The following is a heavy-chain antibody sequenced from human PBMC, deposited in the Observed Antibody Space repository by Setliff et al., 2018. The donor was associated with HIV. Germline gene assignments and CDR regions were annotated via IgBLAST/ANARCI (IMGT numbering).Heavy chain of an antibody. CDR3: SRAPAHEHATGWYSSSNRFDP. CDR1: GGTFSSYA. J-gene: IGHJ5*02. Sequence: SVKVSCKASGGTFSSYAISWVRQAPGQGLEWMGGIIPILGTAHYAQRFKGRVTITADHSTSTAYMELSRLKSADTDVYYCSRAPAHEHATGWYSSSNRFDPWGQGTLVTVSS. CDR2: IIPILGTA. D-gene: IGHD1-26*01. V-gene: IGHV1-69*10.